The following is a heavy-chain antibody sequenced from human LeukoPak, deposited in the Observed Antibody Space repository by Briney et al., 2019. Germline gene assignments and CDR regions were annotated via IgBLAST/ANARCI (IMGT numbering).Heavy chain of an antibody. Sequence: SETLSLTCAVYGGSFSGYYWSWIRQPPGKGLEWIGYIYYSGSTNYNPSLKSRVTISVDTSKNQFSLKLSSVTAADTAVYYCARDRRSTNWYFDLWGRGTLVTVSS. V-gene: IGHV4-59*01. D-gene: IGHD1-26*01. CDR1: GGSFSGYY. CDR3: ARDRRSTNWYFDL. CDR2: IYYSGST. J-gene: IGHJ2*01.